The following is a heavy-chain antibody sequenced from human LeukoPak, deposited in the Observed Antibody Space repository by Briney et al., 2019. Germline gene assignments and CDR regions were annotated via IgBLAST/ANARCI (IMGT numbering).Heavy chain of an antibody. D-gene: IGHD5-24*01. V-gene: IGHV1-2*02. CDR1: GYTFTGYY. J-gene: IGHJ4*02. CDR2: INPNSGGT. CDR3: ARGWVEVATIEAGLVDY. Sequence: ASVKVSCKASGYTFTGYYMHWVRQAPGQGLEWMGWINPNSGGTNYAQKFQGRVTMTRDTSISTAYMEVSRLSSDDTAVYYCARGWVEVATIEAGLVDYWGQGTLVTVSS.